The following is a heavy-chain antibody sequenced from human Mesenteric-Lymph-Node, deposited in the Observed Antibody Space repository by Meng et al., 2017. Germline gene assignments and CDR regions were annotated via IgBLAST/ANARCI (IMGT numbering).Heavy chain of an antibody. CDR3: ARGELAYCGGDCYSPTIDY. CDR1: GYTFTGYY. Sequence: ASVKVSCKASGYTFTGYYMHWVRQAPGQGLEWMGWINPNSGGTNYAQKFQGRVTMTRDTSISTAYMELSRLRSDDTAVYYCARGELAYCGGDCYSPTIDYWGQGTLVTVSS. J-gene: IGHJ4*02. V-gene: IGHV1-2*02. CDR2: INPNSGGT. D-gene: IGHD2-21*02.